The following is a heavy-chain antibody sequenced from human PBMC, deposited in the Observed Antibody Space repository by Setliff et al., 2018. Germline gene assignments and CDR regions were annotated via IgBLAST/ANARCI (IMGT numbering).Heavy chain of an antibody. Sequence: GGSLRLSCAASGFTFSTYWMSWVRQAPGKGLEWVANIKQDGSEKYYVDSVKGRFTISRDNAKNSLDLQMNSLGGEDTAVYYCVRDRWKVIVNRGDDAFDLWGQGAMVTVSS. CDR2: IKQDGSEK. CDR1: GFTFSTYW. CDR3: VRDRWKVIVNRGDDAFDL. D-gene: IGHD3-22*01. J-gene: IGHJ3*01. V-gene: IGHV3-7*01.